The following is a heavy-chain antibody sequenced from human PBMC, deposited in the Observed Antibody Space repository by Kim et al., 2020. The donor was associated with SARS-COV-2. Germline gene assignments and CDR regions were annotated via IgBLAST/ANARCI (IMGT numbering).Heavy chain of an antibody. Sequence: YNPSRKSGVTIAVDTSKNQFSLKLSSVTAADTAVYYCAREGADSSSWVDYWGQGTLVTVSS. V-gene: IGHV4-34*01. J-gene: IGHJ4*02. D-gene: IGHD6-13*01. CDR3: AREGADSSSWVDY.